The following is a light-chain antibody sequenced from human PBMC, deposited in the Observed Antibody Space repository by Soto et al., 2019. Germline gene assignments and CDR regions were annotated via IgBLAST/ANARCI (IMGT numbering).Light chain of an antibody. CDR3: SSYTSSSTWV. J-gene: IGLJ1*01. Sequence: QSALTQPASVSGSPGQSITSSCTGTSSDVGGYNYVSWYQQHPGKAPKLMIYDVSNRPSGVSNRFSGSKPGNTASLTISGLQAEDEADYYCSSYTSSSTWVFGTGTKVTVL. CDR2: DVS. V-gene: IGLV2-14*01. CDR1: SSDVGGYNY.